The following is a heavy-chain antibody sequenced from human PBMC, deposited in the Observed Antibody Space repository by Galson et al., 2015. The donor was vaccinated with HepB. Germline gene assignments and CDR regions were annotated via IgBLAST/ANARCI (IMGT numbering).Heavy chain of an antibody. CDR1: GSIFSDYW. Sequence: SLRLSCAASGSIFSDYWMSWVRQAPGKGLEWVANIKEDGTEKNYVDSVKGRFTISRDNAKNSLSLQMSSLRAEDTAVYYCARATVFDFWGQGTLVTVSS. D-gene: IGHD1-26*01. CDR2: IKEDGTEK. J-gene: IGHJ4*02. CDR3: ARATVFDF. V-gene: IGHV3-7*03.